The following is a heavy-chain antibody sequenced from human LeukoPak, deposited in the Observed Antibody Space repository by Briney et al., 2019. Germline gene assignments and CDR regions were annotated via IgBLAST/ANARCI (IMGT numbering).Heavy chain of an antibody. CDR1: GFTFSSYG. CDR3: AKAALREFDY. CDR2: ISYDGSNK. Sequence: GGSLRLSCAASGFTFSSYGMHWVRRAPGQGLEWVAVISYDGSNKYYADSVKGRFTISRDNSKNTLYLQMNSLRAEDTAVYYCAKAALREFDYWGQGTLVTVSS. D-gene: IGHD3-16*01. J-gene: IGHJ4*02. V-gene: IGHV3-30*18.